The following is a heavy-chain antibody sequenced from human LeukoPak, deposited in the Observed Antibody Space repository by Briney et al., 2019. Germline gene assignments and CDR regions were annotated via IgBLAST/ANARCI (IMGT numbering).Heavy chain of an antibody. CDR1: GFTFSNYA. V-gene: IGHV3-23*01. D-gene: IGHD2-2*01. CDR3: AKDVRDIVVVPAAIQNTAYYYYYMDV. J-gene: IGHJ6*03. Sequence: GGSLRLSCAASGFTFSNYAMSWVRQAPGKGLEWVSIIGYRGGSIYYAYSVQGWFTISRDNSKNTLSLQMNGLRPEDTAVYYCAKDVRDIVVVPAAIQNTAYYYYYMDVWGKGTTVTVSS. CDR2: IGYRGGSI.